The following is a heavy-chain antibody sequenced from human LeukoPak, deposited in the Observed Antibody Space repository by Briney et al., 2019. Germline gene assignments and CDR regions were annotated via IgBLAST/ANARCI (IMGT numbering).Heavy chain of an antibody. Sequence: ASVKFSCKASGGTFSSYAISWVRQAPGQGLEWMGGIIPIFGTANYAQKFQGRVTITADESTSTAYMELSSLRSEDTAVYYCASGYYDSSGYYHHYFDYWGQGTLVTVSS. CDR3: ASGYYDSSGYYHHYFDY. D-gene: IGHD3-22*01. CDR2: IIPIFGTA. V-gene: IGHV1-69*13. CDR1: GGTFSSYA. J-gene: IGHJ4*02.